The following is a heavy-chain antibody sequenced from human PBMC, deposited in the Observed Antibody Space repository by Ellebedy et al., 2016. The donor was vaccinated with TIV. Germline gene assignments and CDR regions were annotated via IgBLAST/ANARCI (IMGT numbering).Heavy chain of an antibody. V-gene: IGHV1-3*01. Sequence: AASVKVSCKASGYTFSRYAMHWVRQAPGQRLEWMGWINAGNGNTKYSQRFQGRVTITRDTSASTAYMELNSLRVEDTAVYYCAAEAWWRLDSWGQGTLVTVSS. CDR3: AAEAWWRLDS. D-gene: IGHD2-15*01. CDR1: GYTFSRYA. CDR2: INAGNGNT. J-gene: IGHJ4*02.